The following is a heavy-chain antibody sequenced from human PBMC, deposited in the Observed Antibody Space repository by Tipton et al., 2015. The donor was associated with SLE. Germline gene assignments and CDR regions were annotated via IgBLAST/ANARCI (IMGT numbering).Heavy chain of an antibody. CDR3: ARVRTVITFGGVIGQNYFDY. CDR1: GGSFSGYY. J-gene: IGHJ4*02. V-gene: IGHV4-34*01. CDR2: INHSGST. Sequence: TLSLTCAVYGGSFSGYYWSWIRQPPGKGLEWIGEINHSGSTNYNPSLKSRVTISVDTSKNQFSLKLSSVTAADTAVYYCARVRTVITFGGVIGQNYFDYWGQGTLVTVSS. D-gene: IGHD3-16*02.